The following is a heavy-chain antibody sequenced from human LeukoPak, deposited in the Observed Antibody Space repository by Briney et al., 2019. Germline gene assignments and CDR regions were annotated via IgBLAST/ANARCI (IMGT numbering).Heavy chain of an antibody. J-gene: IGHJ4*02. CDR2: IYSGGST. Sequence: GGSLRLSCAAPGFTVSSNYMSWVRQAPGKGLECVSVIYSGGSTYYADSVKGRFTISRDNSKSTLYLQMNSLRAEDTAVYYCAKDRGGSGSHWGQGTLVTVSS. D-gene: IGHD1-26*01. V-gene: IGHV3-53*01. CDR1: GFTVSSNY. CDR3: AKDRGGSGSH.